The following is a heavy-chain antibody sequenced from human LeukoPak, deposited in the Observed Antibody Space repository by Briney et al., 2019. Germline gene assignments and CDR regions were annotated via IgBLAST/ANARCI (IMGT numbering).Heavy chain of an antibody. CDR1: GFTFSSYS. CDR2: ISSTNGYI. J-gene: IGHJ5*02. CDR3: ARGGPSNKDYSKREGWDWFDP. D-gene: IGHD6-13*01. V-gene: IGHV3-21*04. Sequence: GGSLRLSCAASGFTFSSYSMNWVRQAPGKGLEWVSYISSTNGYIYYADSVRGRFTISRDNAKNSLSLQMNSLRAEDTAVYHCARGGPSNKDYSKREGWDWFDPWGQGTLVTVSS.